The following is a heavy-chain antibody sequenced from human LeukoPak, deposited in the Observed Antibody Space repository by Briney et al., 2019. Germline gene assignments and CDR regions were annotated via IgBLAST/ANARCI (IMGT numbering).Heavy chain of an antibody. V-gene: IGHV1-8*01. CDR2: MNPNSGNT. CDR1: GYTFTSYD. J-gene: IGHJ5*02. Sequence: ASVKVSCKASGYTFTSYDINWVRQATGQGLEWMGWMNPNSGNTGYTQKFQGRVTMTRNTSISTAYMELSSLRSEDTAVYYCATGITKGGRYNWFDPWGQGTLVTVSS. CDR3: ATGITKGGRYNWFDP. D-gene: IGHD3-16*01.